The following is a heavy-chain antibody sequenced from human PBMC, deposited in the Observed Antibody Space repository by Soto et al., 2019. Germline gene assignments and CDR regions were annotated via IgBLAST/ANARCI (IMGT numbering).Heavy chain of an antibody. CDR1: GYTFTNNV. CDR3: ARDPIWTYTWNYSRLNYLDP. Sequence: ASVKVSCKASGYTFTNNVIHWLRQAPGQTLEWMGWIHTAKGNTKYSQKCEARVTLTRDTAAGTAYMELNSLRSDDTAVYYCARDPIWTYTWNYSRLNYLDPWGQGTLVTVSS. V-gene: IGHV1-3*04. J-gene: IGHJ5*02. CDR2: IHTAKGNT. D-gene: IGHD1-7*01.